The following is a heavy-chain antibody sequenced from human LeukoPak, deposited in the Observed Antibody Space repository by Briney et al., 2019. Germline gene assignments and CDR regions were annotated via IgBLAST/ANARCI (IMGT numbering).Heavy chain of an antibody. D-gene: IGHD3-9*01. J-gene: IGHJ4*02. Sequence: ASVKVSCKASGYTFTSYDINWVRQAPGQGLERMGWINPNSGGTNYAQKFQGRVTMTSDTSISTAYMELSRLRSDDTAVYYCARGAPHYDILTGYYFDKGGSDYWGQGTLVTVSS. CDR3: ARGAPHYDILTGYYFDKGGSDY. V-gene: IGHV1-2*02. CDR1: GYTFTSYD. CDR2: INPNSGGT.